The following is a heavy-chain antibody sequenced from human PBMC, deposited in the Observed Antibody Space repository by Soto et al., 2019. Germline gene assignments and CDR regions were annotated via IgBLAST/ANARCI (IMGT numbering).Heavy chain of an antibody. CDR1: GGSISSGGYY. CDR2: IYYSGST. CDR3: ARSGFGDAFDI. J-gene: IGHJ3*02. Sequence: QVQLQESGPGLVNPSQTLSLTCTVSGGSISSGGYYWSWIRQHPGKGLEWSGYIYYSGSTYYHPSLKIRVTISVDTSKNQFSLKLSSVTAADTAVYYCARSGFGDAFDIWGQGTMVTVSS. V-gene: IGHV4-31*03. D-gene: IGHD3-10*01.